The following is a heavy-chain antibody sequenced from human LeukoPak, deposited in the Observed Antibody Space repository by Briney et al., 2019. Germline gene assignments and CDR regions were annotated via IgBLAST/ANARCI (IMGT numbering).Heavy chain of an antibody. Sequence: GGSLRLSCAASGFTVSSNYMSWVRQAPGKGLEWVSVIYSGGSTYYADSVKGRFTISRDNSKNTLYLQMNSLRAEDTAVYHCARGAIVVVPAASDPYGMDVWGQGTTVTVSS. D-gene: IGHD2-2*01. V-gene: IGHV3-66*01. CDR1: GFTVSSNY. J-gene: IGHJ6*02. CDR2: IYSGGST. CDR3: ARGAIVVVPAASDPYGMDV.